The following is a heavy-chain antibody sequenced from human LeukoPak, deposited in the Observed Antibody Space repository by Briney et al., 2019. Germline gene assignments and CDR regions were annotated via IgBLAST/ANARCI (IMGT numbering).Heavy chain of an antibody. Sequence: SGGSLRLSCAASGFTFSSYAMSWVRQAPGKGLEWVSAISGSGTTTYYADSVKGRFTISRDIAKNSLYLQMNSLRAEDTAVYYCARDRAGFDYWGQGTLVTVSS. D-gene: IGHD1-14*01. V-gene: IGHV3-23*01. CDR3: ARDRAGFDY. J-gene: IGHJ4*02. CDR2: ISGSGTTT. CDR1: GFTFSSYA.